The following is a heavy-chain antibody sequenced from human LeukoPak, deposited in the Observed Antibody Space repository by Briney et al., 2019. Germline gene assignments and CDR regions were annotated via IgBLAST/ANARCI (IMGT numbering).Heavy chain of an antibody. Sequence: SETRSLTCSVSGGSISSSSYYWGWIRQPPGKGLEWIGSIYYSGSTYYNPSLKSRVTISVDTSKNQVSLKLSSVTAADTAVYYCARAGSIAPAGIPWFDPWGQGTLVTVSS. V-gene: IGHV4-39*07. CDR2: IYYSGST. CDR3: ARAGSIAPAGIPWFDP. CDR1: GGSISSSSYY. J-gene: IGHJ5*02. D-gene: IGHD6-13*01.